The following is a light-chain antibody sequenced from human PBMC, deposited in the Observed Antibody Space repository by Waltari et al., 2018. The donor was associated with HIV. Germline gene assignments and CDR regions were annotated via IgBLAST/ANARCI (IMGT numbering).Light chain of an antibody. Sequence: EIVLTQSPATLSLSPGERATLSCRASQSVSSYLAWYQQKPGQAPRLLIYDSTHRATGIPARFSGSGSTTDFTLTISSLEPEDFAVYYCQQRSNWPPTFGQGTKLEIK. V-gene: IGKV3-11*01. J-gene: IGKJ2*01. CDR1: QSVSSY. CDR3: QQRSNWPPT. CDR2: DST.